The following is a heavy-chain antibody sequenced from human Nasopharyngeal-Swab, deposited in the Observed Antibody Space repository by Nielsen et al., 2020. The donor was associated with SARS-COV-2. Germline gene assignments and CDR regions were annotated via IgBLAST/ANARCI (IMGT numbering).Heavy chain of an antibody. CDR1: GFIFTDSA. CDR3: TTDFYFDY. CDR2: IGDKDPNYAT. J-gene: IGHJ4*02. Sequence: GESLKISCAASGFIFTDSAIHWVRQASGKGLEWVARIGDKDPNYATTYGASVQGRFTISRDDSKNTAFLQMDSLKTEDTALYYCTTDFYFDYWGQGTLVTVSS. V-gene: IGHV3-73*01.